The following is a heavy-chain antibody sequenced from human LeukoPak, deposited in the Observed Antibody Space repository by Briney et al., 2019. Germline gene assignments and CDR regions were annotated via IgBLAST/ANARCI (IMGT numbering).Heavy chain of an antibody. CDR1: GGTFSSYA. D-gene: IGHD3-22*01. CDR3: ARASFPGITMID. Sequence: SVKVSCKASGGTFSSYATSWVRQAPGQGLEWMGGIIPIFGTANYAQKFQGRVTLSADESTSTAYMELSSLRSEDTAVYYCARASFPGITMIDWGQGNLVTVSS. J-gene: IGHJ4*02. CDR2: IIPIFGTA. V-gene: IGHV1-69*13.